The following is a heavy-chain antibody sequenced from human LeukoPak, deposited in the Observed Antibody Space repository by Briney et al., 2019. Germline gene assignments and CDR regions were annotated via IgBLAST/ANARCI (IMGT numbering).Heavy chain of an antibody. CDR1: GYSFTSYW. D-gene: IGHD6-19*01. J-gene: IGHJ4*02. V-gene: IGHV5-51*01. Sequence: GESLKISCKGSGYSFTSYWSGWVRQMPGKGLDWMGIIYPGDSDTRYSPSFQGQVTISADKSTSTAYLQWSSLKASDTAMYYCARPGSSGPYYFDYWGQGTLVTVSS. CDR2: IYPGDSDT. CDR3: ARPGSSGPYYFDY.